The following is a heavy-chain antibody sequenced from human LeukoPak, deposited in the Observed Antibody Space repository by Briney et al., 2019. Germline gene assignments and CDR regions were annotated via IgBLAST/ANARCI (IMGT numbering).Heavy chain of an antibody. CDR1: GYTFTGYY. CDR3: ARDREGVGAVTDY. V-gene: IGHV1-2*02. CDR2: INPNSGGT. D-gene: IGHD1-26*01. J-gene: IGHJ4*02. Sequence: GASVKVSCKASGYTFTGYYMHWVRQAPGQGLEWMGWINPNSGGTNYAQKFQGRVTMTRDTSISTAYMEPSRLRSDDTAVYYCARDREGVGAVTDYWGQGTLVTVSS.